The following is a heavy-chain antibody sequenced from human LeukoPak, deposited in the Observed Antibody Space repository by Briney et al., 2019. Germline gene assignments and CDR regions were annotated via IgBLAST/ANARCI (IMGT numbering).Heavy chain of an antibody. CDR1: GGSFSGYY. Sequence: PSETLSLTCAVYGGSFSGYYWSWIRQPPGKGREWIGEINHSGSTNQNPSLKSRVTISVDTSKNQFSLKLSSVTAADTAVYYCARHSGGTYYVSLDPWGQGTLVTVSS. CDR3: ARHSGGTYYVSLDP. D-gene: IGHD1-26*01. V-gene: IGHV4-34*01. J-gene: IGHJ5*02. CDR2: INHSGST.